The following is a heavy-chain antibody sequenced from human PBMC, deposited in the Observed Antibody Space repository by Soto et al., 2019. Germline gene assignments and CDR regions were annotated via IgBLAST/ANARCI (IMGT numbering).Heavy chain of an antibody. Sequence: GGSLRLSCAASGFSFSNYAMIWVRQAPGKGLEWVSAIHGGGGYGAHYADSVRGRFTISRDNSKSTLYLQMTNLRAEDTAVYYCAKDPNGDYVGAFDFWGQGTLVTVSS. CDR1: GFSFSNYA. V-gene: IGHV3-23*01. CDR2: IHGGGGYGA. D-gene: IGHD4-17*01. CDR3: AKDPNGDYVGAFDF. J-gene: IGHJ3*01.